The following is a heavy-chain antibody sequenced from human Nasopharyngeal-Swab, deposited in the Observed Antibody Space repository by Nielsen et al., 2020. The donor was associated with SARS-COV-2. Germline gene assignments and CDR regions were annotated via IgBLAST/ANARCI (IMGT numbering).Heavy chain of an antibody. CDR2: ISYDGSNK. CDR1: GFTFSSYG. CDR3: ARDRYSGSYGWVYYYNGMDV. V-gene: IGHV3-30*03. J-gene: IGHJ6*02. D-gene: IGHD1-26*01. Sequence: SLRLSCAASGFTFSSYGMHWVRHAPGQGLERVAVISYDGSNKNYADPVKGRFTISRDKSKNTMYLQMNRLRAEDTAVYYCARDRYSGSYGWVYYYNGMDVWGQGTTVTVSS.